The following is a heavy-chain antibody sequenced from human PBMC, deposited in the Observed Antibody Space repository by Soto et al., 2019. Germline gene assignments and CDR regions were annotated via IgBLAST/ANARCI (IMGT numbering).Heavy chain of an antibody. CDR2: ISYDGSNK. V-gene: IGHV3-30*18. J-gene: IGHJ4*02. CDR1: GFTFSSYG. Sequence: QVQLVESGGGVVQPGRSLRLSCAASGFTFSSYGMHWVRQAPGKGLEWVAVISYDGSNKYYADSVKGRFTISRDNSKNTLYLQMNSLRAEDTAVYYGAKDGIQPHPEDPVIPSPYFDYWGQGTLVTVSS. D-gene: IGHD1-1*01. CDR3: AKDGIQPHPEDPVIPSPYFDY.